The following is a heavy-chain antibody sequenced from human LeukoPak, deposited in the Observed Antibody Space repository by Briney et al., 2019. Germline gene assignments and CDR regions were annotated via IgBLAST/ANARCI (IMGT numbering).Heavy chain of an antibody. CDR1: GFTFTSSA. CDR3: AAIRLGGYDPLFDY. CDR2: IVVGSGNT. Sequence: GTSVKVSCKASGFTFTSSAMQWVRQARGQRLEWIGWIVVGSGNTNYARKFQERVTITRDMSTSTAYMELSSLRSEDTAVYYLAAIRLGGYDPLFDYWGQGTLVTVSS. J-gene: IGHJ4*02. D-gene: IGHD5-12*01. V-gene: IGHV1-58*02.